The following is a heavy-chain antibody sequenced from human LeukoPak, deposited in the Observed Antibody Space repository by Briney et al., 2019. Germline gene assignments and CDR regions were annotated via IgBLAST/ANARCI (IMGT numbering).Heavy chain of an antibody. CDR1: GFTVSSNY. J-gene: IGHJ6*02. CDR3: AKAPNWVRFLEWPDAYYYYGMDV. V-gene: IGHV3-66*01. Sequence: GGSLRLSCAASGFTVSSNYMSWVRQAPGKGLEWVSVIYSGGSTYYADSVKGRFTISRDNSKNTLYLQMNSLRAEDTAVYYCAKAPNWVRFLEWPDAYYYYGMDVWGQGTTVTVSS. D-gene: IGHD3-3*01. CDR2: IYSGGST.